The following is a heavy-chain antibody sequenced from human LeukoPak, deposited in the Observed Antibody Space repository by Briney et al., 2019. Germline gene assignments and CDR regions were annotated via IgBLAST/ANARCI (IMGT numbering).Heavy chain of an antibody. CDR1: GGSISSYY. CDR3: ARETNYDSSLDY. J-gene: IGHJ4*02. CDR2: IYYSGST. Sequence: SETLSLTCTVSGGSISSYYWSWIRQPPGKGLEWIGYIYYSGSTNYNPSLKSRVTISVDTSKNQFSLKLSSVAAADTAVYYCARETNYDSSLDYWGQGTLVIVSS. D-gene: IGHD3-22*01. V-gene: IGHV4-59*01.